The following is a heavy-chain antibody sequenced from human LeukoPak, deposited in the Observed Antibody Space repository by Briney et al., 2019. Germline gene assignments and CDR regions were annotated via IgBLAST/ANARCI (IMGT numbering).Heavy chain of an antibody. Sequence: GGSLRLSCAGFGFTFRSYEMNWVRQAPGKGPEWISYISSTGSAIYYADSVKGRFTISRDNAKNSLYLQMNSLRAEDTAVYYCPRVFSYYTYSFDYWGQGTLVTVSS. CDR1: GFTFRSYE. CDR2: ISSTGSAI. J-gene: IGHJ4*02. V-gene: IGHV3-48*03. D-gene: IGHD3-22*01. CDR3: PRVFSYYTYSFDY.